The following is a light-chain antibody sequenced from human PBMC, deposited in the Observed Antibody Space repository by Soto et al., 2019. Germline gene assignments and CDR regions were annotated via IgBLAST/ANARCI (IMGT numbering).Light chain of an antibody. CDR2: GAS. Sequence: PGERSALSCRASQSVSSSSLAWYQQKPGQAPRLLIYGASSRATGIPDRFSGSGSGTDFTLTISRLEPEDFAVYYCQQYGSSPLTFGGGTKVDI. J-gene: IGKJ4*01. V-gene: IGKV3-20*01. CDR3: QQYGSSPLT. CDR1: QSVSSSS.